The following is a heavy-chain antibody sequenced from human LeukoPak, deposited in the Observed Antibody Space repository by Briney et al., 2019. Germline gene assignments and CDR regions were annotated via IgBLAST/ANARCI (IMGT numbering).Heavy chain of an antibody. J-gene: IGHJ4*02. V-gene: IGHV3-53*01. CDR3: ARLIAATGRLYFDY. D-gene: IGHD6-13*01. Sequence: GGSLRLSCAASGFTVSSSYMSWVHQAPGKGLEYVSVIYSGGNTYYAGSVKGRFTISRDNSKNTVYLQMNSLRAEDTAVYYCARLIAATGRLYFDYWGQGTLVTVSS. CDR2: IYSGGNT. CDR1: GFTVSSSY.